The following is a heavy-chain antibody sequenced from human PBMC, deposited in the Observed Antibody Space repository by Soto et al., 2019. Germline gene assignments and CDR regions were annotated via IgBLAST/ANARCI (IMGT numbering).Heavy chain of an antibody. J-gene: IGHJ6*03. Sequence: PSETLSLTCTVSGGSISSYYWSWIRQPPGKGLEWIGYIYYSGSTNYNPSLKSRVTISVDTSKNQFSLKLSSVTAADTAVYYCARLNFSSTSCYAVGYYYYMDVWGKGTTVTVSS. D-gene: IGHD2-2*01. CDR3: ARLNFSSTSCYAVGYYYYMDV. V-gene: IGHV4-59*08. CDR1: GGSISSYY. CDR2: IYYSGST.